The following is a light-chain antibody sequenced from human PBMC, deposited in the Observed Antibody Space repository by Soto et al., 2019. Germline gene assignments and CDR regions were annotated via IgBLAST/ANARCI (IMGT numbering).Light chain of an antibody. J-gene: IGLJ1*01. CDR3: CSYAGSSPYV. V-gene: IGLV2-23*01. Sequence: QSVLTQPASWSGSPGQSITISCTGTISDVGSYNLVSWYQQHPGKAPKLMIYEGSKRPSGVSNRFSGSKSGNTASLTISGLQAEDEADYYCCSYAGSSPYVFGTGTKVTVL. CDR2: EGS. CDR1: ISDVGSYNL.